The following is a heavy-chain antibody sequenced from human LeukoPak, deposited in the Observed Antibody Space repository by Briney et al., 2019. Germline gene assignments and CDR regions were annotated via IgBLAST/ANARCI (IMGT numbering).Heavy chain of an antibody. CDR2: IYHSGST. CDR1: GGSISSGGYS. Sequence: PSETLSLTCAVSGGSISSGGYSWSWIRQPPGKGLEWMGYIYHSGSTYYNPSLKSRVTISVDRSKNQFSLKLSSVTAADTAVYYCARVNIYCSGGSCYPLGAFDIWGQGTMVTVSS. D-gene: IGHD2-15*01. J-gene: IGHJ3*02. V-gene: IGHV4-30-2*01. CDR3: ARVNIYCSGGSCYPLGAFDI.